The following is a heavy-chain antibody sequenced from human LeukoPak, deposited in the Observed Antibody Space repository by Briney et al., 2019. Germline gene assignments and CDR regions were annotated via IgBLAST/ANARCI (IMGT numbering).Heavy chain of an antibody. Sequence: ASVKVSCKASGYTFTSYGISWVRQAPGQGLEWMGWISAYNGNTNYAQKVQGRVTMTTDTSTSTAYMELRSLRSDDTAVYYCARASYYYDSSGFPDYWGQGTLVTVSS. J-gene: IGHJ4*02. D-gene: IGHD3-22*01. CDR3: ARASYYYDSSGFPDY. CDR2: ISAYNGNT. V-gene: IGHV1-18*01. CDR1: GYTFTSYG.